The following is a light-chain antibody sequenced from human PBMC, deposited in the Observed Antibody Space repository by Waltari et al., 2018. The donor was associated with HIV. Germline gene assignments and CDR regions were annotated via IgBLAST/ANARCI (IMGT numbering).Light chain of an antibody. J-gene: IGKJ1*01. V-gene: IGKV1-NL1*01. CDR2: DAS. CDR3: QQCYSTPPT. Sequence: DIQMTQSPSSLSASAGDRVTIICRASQGISNCLAWYQQKPGKAPKLLLYDASRLESGVPPRFSGSGSGTDYTLTISSLQPEDFATYYCQQCYSTPPTFGQGTKVEIK. CDR1: QGISNC.